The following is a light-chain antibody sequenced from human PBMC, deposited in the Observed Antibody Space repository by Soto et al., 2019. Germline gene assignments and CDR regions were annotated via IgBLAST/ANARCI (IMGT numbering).Light chain of an antibody. CDR2: AAS. Sequence: DIQLTQSPSSLSATVGDRVTITCRASQYISSYLNWYSQKPGKAPKLLIYAASSLQSGVPSRFSGSESGTEFTIIISGLQPEDYATYYCQQTYSTQTFGQGTKVDIK. J-gene: IGKJ1*01. V-gene: IGKV1-39*01. CDR1: QYISSY. CDR3: QQTYSTQT.